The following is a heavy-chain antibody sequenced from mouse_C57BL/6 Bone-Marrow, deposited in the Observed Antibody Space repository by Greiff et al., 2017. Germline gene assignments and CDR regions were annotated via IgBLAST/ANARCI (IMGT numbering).Heavy chain of an antibody. J-gene: IGHJ4*01. CDR1: GFTFSSYG. CDR2: ISSGGSYT. Sequence: EVKLVESGGDLVKPGGSLKLSCAASGFTFSSYGMSWVRQTPDKRLEWVATISSGGSYTYYPDSVKGRFTISRDNAKNTLYLQMSSLKSEDTAMYYCARGLGPYYYATDYWGQGTSVTVSS. CDR3: ARGLGPYYYATDY. D-gene: IGHD4-1*01. V-gene: IGHV5-6*01.